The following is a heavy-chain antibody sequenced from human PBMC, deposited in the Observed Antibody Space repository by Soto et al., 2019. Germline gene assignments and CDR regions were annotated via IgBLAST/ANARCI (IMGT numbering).Heavy chain of an antibody. Sequence: QVQLVQSGAEVRKPGASVRVSCKASGYTFDAFDIHWVRQATGQGLELMGWMNPYTGETAYTQTFRGSVSMPRDTSVSTAYMELTSLTSEDSAIYFCVRQAGGASTPGDYYWGQGTLVPVSS. CDR2: MNPYTGET. D-gene: IGHD2-15*01. CDR1: GYTFDAFD. CDR3: VRQAGGASTPGDYY. V-gene: IGHV1-8*01. J-gene: IGHJ4*02.